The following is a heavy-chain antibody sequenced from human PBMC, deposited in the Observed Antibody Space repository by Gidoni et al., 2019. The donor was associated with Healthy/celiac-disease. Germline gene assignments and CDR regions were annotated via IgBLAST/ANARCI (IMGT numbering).Heavy chain of an antibody. Sequence: QVQLVQSGAEVKKPGASVKVSCKASGYTFTSYDMHWVRQAPGQGLEWMGIINPSGGSTSYAQKFQGRVTMTRDTSTSTVYMELSSLRSEDTAVYYCARDHIAAAGTAGYYYGMDVWGQGTTVTVSS. V-gene: IGHV1-46*03. D-gene: IGHD6-13*01. CDR1: GYTFTSYD. CDR3: ARDHIAAAGTAGYYYGMDV. J-gene: IGHJ6*02. CDR2: INPSGGST.